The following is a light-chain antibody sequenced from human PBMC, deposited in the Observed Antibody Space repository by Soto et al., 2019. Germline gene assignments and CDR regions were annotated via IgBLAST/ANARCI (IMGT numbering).Light chain of an antibody. CDR3: AAWDDSLNARGV. Sequence: QSVLTQPPSASGTPGQRVTISCSGSRSNIGNNAVSWYQQLPGTAPKLLIYNNNQRPSGVPDRFSGSKSGTSASLAISGLQSEDEADYYCAAWDDSLNARGVFGGGTQLTLL. J-gene: IGLJ3*02. V-gene: IGLV1-44*01. CDR2: NNN. CDR1: RSNIGNNA.